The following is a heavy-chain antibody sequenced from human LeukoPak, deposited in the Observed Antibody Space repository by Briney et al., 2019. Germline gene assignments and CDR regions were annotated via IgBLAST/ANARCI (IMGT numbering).Heavy chain of an antibody. CDR2: INPSGGST. J-gene: IGHJ1*01. Sequence: ASVKVSCKASGYTFTGYYMHWVRQAPGQGLEWMGIINPSGGSTSYAQKFQGRVTMTRDTSTSTVYMELSSLRSEDTAVYYCARAVKVIYYDSSGTPSRDLSGPEHWGQGTLVTVSS. V-gene: IGHV1-46*01. CDR3: ARAVKVIYYDSSGTPSRDLSGPEH. D-gene: IGHD3-22*01. CDR1: GYTFTGYY.